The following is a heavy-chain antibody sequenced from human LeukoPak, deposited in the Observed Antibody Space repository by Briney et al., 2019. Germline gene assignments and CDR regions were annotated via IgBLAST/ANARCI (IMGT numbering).Heavy chain of an antibody. J-gene: IGHJ5*02. CDR3: AKADDYGGNSHHNWFDP. Sequence: GGSLRLSCAASGFAFSSYAMSWVRQAPGKGLEWVSAISGSGGSTYYADSVKGRFTISRDNSKNTLYLQMNSLRAEDTAVYYCAKADDYGGNSHHNWFDPWGQGTLVTVSS. CDR1: GFAFSSYA. D-gene: IGHD4-23*01. CDR2: ISGSGGST. V-gene: IGHV3-23*01.